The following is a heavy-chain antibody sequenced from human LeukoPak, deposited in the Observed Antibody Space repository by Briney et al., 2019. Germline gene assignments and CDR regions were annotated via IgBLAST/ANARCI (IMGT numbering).Heavy chain of an antibody. J-gene: IGHJ6*02. CDR1: GGTFNSYS. D-gene: IGHD6-13*01. V-gene: IGHV1-69*13. Sequence: VASVTVSCKASGGTFNSYSFSWVRQAPGQGLEWMGGIIPIFGTANYAQKFQGRVTITADDSTSSTYIELSSLRSEDTAVYYCARGDSMAAAASKTIYYYQHGMDVWGQGTTVIVSS. CDR2: IIPIFGTA. CDR3: ARGDSMAAAASKTIYYYQHGMDV.